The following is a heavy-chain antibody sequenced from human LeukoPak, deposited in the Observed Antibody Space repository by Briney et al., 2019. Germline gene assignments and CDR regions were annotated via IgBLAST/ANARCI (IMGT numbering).Heavy chain of an antibody. CDR2: ISYDGSNK. V-gene: IGHV3-30-3*01. Sequence: PGGSLRLSCAASGFTFSSYAMHWVRQAPGKGLEWVAFISYDGSNKCYADSVKGRFTISRDNSKNTLYLQMNSLRAEDTAVYYCARGGDIAAAAIGAFDIWGQGTMVTVS. CDR3: ARGGDIAAAAIGAFDI. D-gene: IGHD6-13*01. J-gene: IGHJ3*02. CDR1: GFTFSSYA.